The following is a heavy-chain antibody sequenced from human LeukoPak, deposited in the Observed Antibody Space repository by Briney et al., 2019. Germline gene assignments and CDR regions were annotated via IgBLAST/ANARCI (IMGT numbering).Heavy chain of an antibody. V-gene: IGHV1-18*01. D-gene: IGHD6-13*01. CDR3: ARDRYTYSSSWPGY. CDR2: NSAYNGNT. Sequence: GASVTVSRKASGYTFTSYGISWVRQAPGQGLEWMGWNSAYNGNTNYAQKLQGRVTMTTDTSTSTAYMELRSLRSDDTAVYYCARDRYTYSSSWPGYWGQGTLVTVSS. J-gene: IGHJ4*02. CDR1: GYTFTSYG.